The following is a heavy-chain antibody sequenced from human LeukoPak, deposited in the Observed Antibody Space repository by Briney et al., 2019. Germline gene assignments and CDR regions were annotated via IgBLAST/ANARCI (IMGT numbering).Heavy chain of an antibody. CDR3: ARMRDTAAAHYYFDY. J-gene: IGHJ4*02. D-gene: IGHD2-15*01. V-gene: IGHV4-59*01. CDR1: GGSFSNDY. Sequence: SETLSLTCTVSGGSFSNDYWSWIRQPPGKGLEWIGYIYHNGKTNYNPSLTSRLTISLDTSKTQFSLNLISMTAADTAVYYCARMRDTAAAHYYFDYWGQGTLVTVSS. CDR2: IYHNGKT.